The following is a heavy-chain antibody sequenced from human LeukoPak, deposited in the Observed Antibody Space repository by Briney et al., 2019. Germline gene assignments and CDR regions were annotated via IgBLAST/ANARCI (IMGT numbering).Heavy chain of an antibody. CDR3: AKVSSSWLRETAFDY. V-gene: IGHV3-7*03. CDR1: GFDFSNYW. Sequence: GGSLRLSCAASGFDFSNYWISWVRQAPGKGLEWVANIKQGGREKFYVDSVKGRFSLSRDYAKKSVYLEMNSLRAEDTALYYCAKVSSSWLRETAFDYWGQGTLVTVSS. J-gene: IGHJ4*02. D-gene: IGHD6-13*01. CDR2: IKQGGREK.